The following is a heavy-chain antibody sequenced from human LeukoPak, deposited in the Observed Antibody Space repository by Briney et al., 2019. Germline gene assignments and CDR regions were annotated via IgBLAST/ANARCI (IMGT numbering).Heavy chain of an antibody. D-gene: IGHD3-10*01. V-gene: IGHV5-51*01. CDR1: GYSFTSYW. Sequence: GESLKISCKGSGYSFTSYWIGWVRQMPGKGLEWMGIIYPGDSDTRYSPSFQGQVTISADKSISTAYLQWSSLKASDTAMYYCARRPPAGKKYYYGSGRASYWYFDLWGRGTLVTVSS. CDR2: IYPGDSDT. J-gene: IGHJ2*01. CDR3: ARRPPAGKKYYYGSGRASYWYFDL.